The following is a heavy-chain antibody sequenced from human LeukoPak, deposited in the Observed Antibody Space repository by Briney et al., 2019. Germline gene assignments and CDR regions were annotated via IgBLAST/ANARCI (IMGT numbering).Heavy chain of an antibody. CDR2: ISAYNGNT. CDR1: GYTFTIYG. D-gene: IGHD3-10*01. CDR3: ARATMVRGVITEFDY. Sequence: ASVKVSCTASGYTFTIYGISWVRQAPGQGLEWMGCISAYNGNTNYAQKLQGRVTMTTDTSTSTAYMEMRSLRSDDTAVYYCARATMVRGVITEFDYWGQGTLVTVSS. J-gene: IGHJ4*02. V-gene: IGHV1-18*01.